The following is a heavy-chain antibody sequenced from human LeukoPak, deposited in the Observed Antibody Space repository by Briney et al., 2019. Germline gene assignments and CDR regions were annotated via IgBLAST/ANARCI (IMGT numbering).Heavy chain of an antibody. CDR2: IYYSGST. Sequence: SETLSLTCTVSGGSISSYYWSWIRQPPGKGLEWIGYIYYSGSTNYNPSLKSRVSIPVDTSKNQFSLKLSSVTAADTAVYYCARDLGSSPWMWFDPWGQGTLVTVSS. CDR3: ARDLGSSPWMWFDP. V-gene: IGHV4-59*01. CDR1: GGSISSYY. D-gene: IGHD2-2*01. J-gene: IGHJ5*02.